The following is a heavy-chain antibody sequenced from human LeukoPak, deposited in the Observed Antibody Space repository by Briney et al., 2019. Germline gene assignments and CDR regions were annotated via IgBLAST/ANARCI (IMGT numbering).Heavy chain of an antibody. CDR2: ISSSSSYI. CDR1: GGSISSSN. J-gene: IGHJ4*02. CDR3: ARDGGSGLYYFDY. D-gene: IGHD3-10*01. Sequence: ETLSLTCTVSGGSISSSNYYWGWIRQAPGKGLEWVSSISSSSSYIYYADSVKGRFTISRDNAKNSLYLQMNSLRAEDTAVYYCARDGGSGLYYFDYWGQGTLVTVSS. V-gene: IGHV3-21*01.